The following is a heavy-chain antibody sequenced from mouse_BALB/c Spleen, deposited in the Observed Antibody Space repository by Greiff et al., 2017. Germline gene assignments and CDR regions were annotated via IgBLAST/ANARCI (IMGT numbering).Heavy chain of an antibody. CDR3: TRSRYGNSFAY. CDR2: IDPETGGT. J-gene: IGHJ3*01. D-gene: IGHD2-1*01. CDR1: GYTFTDYE. Sequence: QVQLQQSGAELVRPGASVTLSCKASGYTFTDYEMHWVKQTPVHGLEWIGAIDPETGGTAYNQKFKGKATLTADKSSSTAYMELRSLTSEDSAVYYCTRSRYGNSFAYWGQGTLVTVSA. V-gene: IGHV1-15*01.